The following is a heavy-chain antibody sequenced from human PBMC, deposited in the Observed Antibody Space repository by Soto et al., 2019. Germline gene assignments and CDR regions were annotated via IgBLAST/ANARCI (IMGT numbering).Heavy chain of an antibody. CDR1: GFTFSSYA. CDR2: ISYDGSNK. CDR3: ARAYRKGGIAAPNDAFDI. D-gene: IGHD6-13*01. V-gene: IGHV3-30-3*01. J-gene: IGHJ3*02. Sequence: QVQLVESGGGVVQPGRSLRLSCAASGFTFSSYAMHWVRQAPGKGLEWVAVISYDGSNKYYADSVKGRFTISRDNSKNTLYLQMNSLRAEDTAVYYCARAYRKGGIAAPNDAFDIWGQGTMVTVSS.